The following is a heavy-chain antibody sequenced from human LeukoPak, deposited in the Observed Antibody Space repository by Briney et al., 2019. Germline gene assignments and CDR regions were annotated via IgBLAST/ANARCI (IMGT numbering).Heavy chain of an antibody. V-gene: IGHV3-15*01. J-gene: IGHJ4*02. CDR1: GFTFSNAW. CDR2: IKSKTDGGTT. D-gene: IGHD3-22*01. CDR3: TTAGPDMIVVVIGDL. Sequence: PGGSLRLSCAASGFTFSNAWMSWVRPAPGKGLEWVGRIKSKTDGGTTDYAAPVKGRFTISRDDSKNTLYLQMNSLKTEDTAVYYCTTAGPDMIVVVIGDLWGQGTLVTVSS.